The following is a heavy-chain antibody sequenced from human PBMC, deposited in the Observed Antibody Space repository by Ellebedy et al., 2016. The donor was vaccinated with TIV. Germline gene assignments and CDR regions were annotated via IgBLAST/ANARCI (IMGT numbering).Heavy chain of an antibody. Sequence: GESLKISCVASGFSFSDHAMSWVRQAPGKGLDWLAVTSYDGGSKYHAESVKGRFTFSRDNSKNTVYLQMNSLRAEDTAVYYCAKTGGYIYGLPDFWGQGTLVTVSS. J-gene: IGHJ4*02. V-gene: IGHV3-30-3*02. D-gene: IGHD5-18*01. CDR3: AKTGGYIYGLPDF. CDR1: GFSFSDHA. CDR2: TSYDGGSK.